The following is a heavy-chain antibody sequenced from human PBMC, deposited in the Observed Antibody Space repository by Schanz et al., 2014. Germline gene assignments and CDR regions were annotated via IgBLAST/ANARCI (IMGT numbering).Heavy chain of an antibody. Sequence: QVQLVESGGGVVQFGRSLRLSCVASGFTFSSYGMHWVRQAPGKGLEWVGVIWYDENNKYYADSVKGRFTMSRDNSKSTLYLQMNSLRAEDTAVYYCAREQIMAAAGLVDYWGHGTLVTVSS. V-gene: IGHV3-33*01. CDR1: GFTFSSYG. J-gene: IGHJ4*01. D-gene: IGHD6-13*01. CDR2: IWYDENNK. CDR3: AREQIMAAAGLVDY.